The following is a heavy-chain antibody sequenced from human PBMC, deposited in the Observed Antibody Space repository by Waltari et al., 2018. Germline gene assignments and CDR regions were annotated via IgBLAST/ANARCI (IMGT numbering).Heavy chain of an antibody. CDR3: ARDRRLRRGGVAGNWFDP. J-gene: IGHJ5*02. CDR1: GGSLRRTRYS. D-gene: IGHD6-19*01. V-gene: IGHV4-39*07. CDR2: ISQSGST. Sequence: QLQLQESGPGLVKPSETLSLTCTVSGGSLRRTRYSWGWIPQPPGRGLEWIGGISQSGSTYYNPSLKRRATISGDTPKNQFALKRSSVTAGDTAVYYCARDRRLRRGGVAGNWFDPWGQGTLVTVSS.